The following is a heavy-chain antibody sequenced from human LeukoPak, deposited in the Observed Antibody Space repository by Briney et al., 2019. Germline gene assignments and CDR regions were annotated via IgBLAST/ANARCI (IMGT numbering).Heavy chain of an antibody. V-gene: IGHV1-46*01. CDR1: GYTFTSYY. CDR2: INPSGGST. D-gene: IGHD6-19*01. Sequence: ASVKVSCKASGYTFTSYYMHWVRQAPGQGLEWMGIINPSGGSTSYAQKFQGRVTMTRDTSTSTAYMELSSLRSEDTAVYYCARAVESLAYYYGMDVWGQGTTVTVSS. J-gene: IGHJ6*02. CDR3: ARAVESLAYYYGMDV.